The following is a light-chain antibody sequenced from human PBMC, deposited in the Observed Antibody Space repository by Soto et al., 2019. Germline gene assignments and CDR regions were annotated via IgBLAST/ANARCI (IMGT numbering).Light chain of an antibody. J-gene: IGKJ4*01. CDR1: QSVSSY. V-gene: IGKV3-11*01. Sequence: EIVLTQSPATLSLSPGERATLPCRASQSVSSYLAWYQQKPGQAPRLLIYDASNRATGIPARFSGSGSGTDFTLTISSLEPEDFAVYYCQQGSNWPPGLTFGGGTKVDIK. CDR3: QQGSNWPPGLT. CDR2: DAS.